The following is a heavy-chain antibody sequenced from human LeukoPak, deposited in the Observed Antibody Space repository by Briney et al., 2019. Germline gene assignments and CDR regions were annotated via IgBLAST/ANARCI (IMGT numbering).Heavy chain of an antibody. CDR1: GGSISSSSYY. V-gene: IGHV4-39*07. CDR3: ARSVRYFLAGQFPLDHYFDF. J-gene: IGHJ4*02. CDR2: IYYSGST. Sequence: PSETLSLTCTVSGGSISSSSYYWGWIRQPPGKGLEWIGSIYYSGSTYYNPSLKSRVTISVDTSKNQFSLKLSSVSAADTAVFYCARSVRYFLAGQFPLDHYFDFWGQGSLVTVSS. D-gene: IGHD6-19*01.